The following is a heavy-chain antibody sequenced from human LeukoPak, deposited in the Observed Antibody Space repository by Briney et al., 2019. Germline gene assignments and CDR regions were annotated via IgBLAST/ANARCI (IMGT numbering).Heavy chain of an antibody. CDR1: GFSFSSYA. CDR2: ISGSGGNT. CDR3: AKRAVAGYCYHYMDV. Sequence: GGSLRLACAASGFSFSSYAMTWIRQAPGKGLAWVADISGSGGNTYYADSVKGRFTNSRDNSRKTLYLQMRNLRAEDTAVYYCAKRAVAGYCYHYMDVWGKGTTVSVSS. V-gene: IGHV3-23*01. D-gene: IGHD6-13*01. J-gene: IGHJ6*03.